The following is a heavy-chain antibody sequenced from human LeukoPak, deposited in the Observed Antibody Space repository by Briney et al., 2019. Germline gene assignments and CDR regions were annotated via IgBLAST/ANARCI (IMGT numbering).Heavy chain of an antibody. CDR3: ARDSQGGMDV. CDR2: ISSSGSTI. J-gene: IGHJ6*02. V-gene: IGHV3-11*01. Sequence: GGSLRLTCAASGFTFSDYYMTWISQAPGHGLEWVSYISSSGSTIYYADSVKGRFTISRDNAKNSLHLQMNSLRAEDTAVYYCARDSQGGMDVWGQGTTVTVSS. CDR1: GFTFSDYY.